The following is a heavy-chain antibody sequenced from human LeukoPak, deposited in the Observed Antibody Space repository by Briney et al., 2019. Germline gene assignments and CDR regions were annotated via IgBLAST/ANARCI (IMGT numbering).Heavy chain of an antibody. CDR2: INPNSGGT. D-gene: IGHD3-10*01. CDR3: ARDRVTMVRGVIRTYVYNWFDP. J-gene: IGHJ5*02. Sequence: GGSLKLSCAASGFTFSGSAMHWVRQAPGQGLEWMGWINPNSGGTNYAQKFQGRVTMTRDTSISTAYMELSRLRSDDTAVYYCARDRVTMVRGVIRTYVYNWFDPWGQGTLVTVSS. V-gene: IGHV1-2*02. CDR1: GFTFSGSA.